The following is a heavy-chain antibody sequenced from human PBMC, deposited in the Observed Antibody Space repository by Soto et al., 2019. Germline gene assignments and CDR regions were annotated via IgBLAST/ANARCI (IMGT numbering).Heavy chain of an antibody. J-gene: IGHJ5*02. CDR2: FYYTGST. CDR1: GGSISSSSYY. CDR3: ARHVWRLLNWFDH. Sequence: SETLSLTCTVSGGSISSSSYYWGWIRQPPGKGLEWIGSFYYTGSTNYNPSLKSRVTISGDTSKNQFSLKLSSVTAADTAVYYCARHVWRLLNWFDHWGQGTPVTVSS. V-gene: IGHV4-39*01.